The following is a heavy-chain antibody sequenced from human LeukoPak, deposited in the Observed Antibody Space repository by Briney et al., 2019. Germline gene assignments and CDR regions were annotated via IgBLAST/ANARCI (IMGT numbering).Heavy chain of an antibody. D-gene: IGHD1-26*01. V-gene: IGHV4-59*01. J-gene: IGHJ4*02. Sequence: SETLSLTCTVSGGSISSYYWSWIRQPPGKGLEWIGYIYYSGSTNYNPSLKSRVTISVDTSKNRFFLKLSSVTAADTAVYYCARDGGIVGATPYSDYWGQGTLVTVSS. CDR2: IYYSGST. CDR3: ARDGGIVGATPYSDY. CDR1: GGSISSYY.